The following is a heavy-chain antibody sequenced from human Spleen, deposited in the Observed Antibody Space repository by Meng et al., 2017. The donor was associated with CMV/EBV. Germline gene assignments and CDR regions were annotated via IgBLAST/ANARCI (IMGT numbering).Heavy chain of an antibody. V-gene: IGHV3-30-3*01. CDR2: ISYDGSNK. Sequence: GESLKISCAASGFTFSSYAMHWVRQAPGKGLEWVAVISYDGSNKYYADSVKGRFTISRDNSKNTLYLQMNSLRAEDAAVYHCAGGMDVWGQGTTVTVSS. J-gene: IGHJ6*02. CDR1: GFTFSSYA. CDR3: AGGMDV.